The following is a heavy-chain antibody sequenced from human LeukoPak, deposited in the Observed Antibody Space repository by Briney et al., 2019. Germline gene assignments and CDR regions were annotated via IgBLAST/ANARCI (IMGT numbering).Heavy chain of an antibody. Sequence: SETLSLTCTVSGGSISSYYWSWIRQPPGKGLEWIGYIYYSGSTNYNPSLKSRVTISVDTSKNQFSLKLSSVTAADTAVYYCARAFSVADYWGQGTLVTVSS. D-gene: IGHD3-3*02. J-gene: IGHJ4*02. CDR2: IYYSGST. V-gene: IGHV4-59*01. CDR3: ARAFSVADY. CDR1: GGSISSYY.